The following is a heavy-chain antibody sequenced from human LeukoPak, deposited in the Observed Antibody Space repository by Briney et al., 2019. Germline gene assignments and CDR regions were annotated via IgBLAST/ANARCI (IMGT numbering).Heavy chain of an antibody. J-gene: IGHJ3*02. CDR1: GYTFTSYA. CDR2: INTNTGNP. V-gene: IGHV7-4-1*02. CDR3: ARVKRAVTRTGEAFDI. D-gene: IGHD6-19*01. Sequence: GASVKVSCKASGYTFTSYAMNWVRQAPGQGLEWMGWINTNTGNPTYAQGFTGRFVFSLDTSVSTAYLQISSLKAEDTAVYYCARVKRAVTRTGEAFDIWGQGTMVTVSS.